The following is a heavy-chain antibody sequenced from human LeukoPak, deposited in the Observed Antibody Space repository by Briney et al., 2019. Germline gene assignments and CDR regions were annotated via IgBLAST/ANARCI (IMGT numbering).Heavy chain of an antibody. CDR1: GFTFSSYG. CDR3: ARGDSSHAFDI. V-gene: IGHV3-30*02. J-gene: IGHJ3*02. Sequence: GGSLRLSCAASGFTFSSYGMHWVRQAPGKGLEWVAFIRYDGNIKYFADSVKGRFTISRDTSKNTLYLQMNSLRAGDTAVYYCARGDSSHAFDIWGQGTMVTVSS. CDR2: IRYDGNIK.